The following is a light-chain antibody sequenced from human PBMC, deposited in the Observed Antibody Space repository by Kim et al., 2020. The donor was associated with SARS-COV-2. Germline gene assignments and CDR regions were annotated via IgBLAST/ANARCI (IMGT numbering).Light chain of an antibody. CDR2: EVS. CDR1: TSDVGGYNY. CDR3: SSYAGSNSWV. V-gene: IGLV2-8*01. J-gene: IGLJ3*02. Sequence: GQSVTISCTGTTSDVGGYNYVSWYQQHPGKAPKLMIYEVSKRPSGVPDRFSGSKSGNTASLTVSGLQAEDEADYYCSSYAGSNSWVFGGGTKLTVL.